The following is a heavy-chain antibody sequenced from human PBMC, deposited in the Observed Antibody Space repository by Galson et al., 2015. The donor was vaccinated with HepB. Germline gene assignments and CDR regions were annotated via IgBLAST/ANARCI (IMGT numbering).Heavy chain of an antibody. Sequence: SLRLSCAASGFAFSSFSMSWVRQAPGKGLEWVSSISSGSDYIYYVDSVKGRFTISRDNAKTSLYLHMNSPRGEDTAVYYCARGTLTLLGNYWGQGTRVTVSS. D-gene: IGHD3-3*01. CDR3: ARGTLTLLGNY. CDR1: GFAFSSFS. J-gene: IGHJ4*02. V-gene: IGHV3-21*06. CDR2: ISSGSDYI.